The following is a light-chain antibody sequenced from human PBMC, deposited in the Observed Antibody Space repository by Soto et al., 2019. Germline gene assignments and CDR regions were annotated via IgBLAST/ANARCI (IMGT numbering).Light chain of an antibody. CDR1: QSVSSN. Sequence: EIVMTQSPATLSVSPGERATLSCRASQSVSSNLAWYQQKPGQAPRLRIYGASTRATGIPARFSGSGSGTEFTLTISSLQSEDFAVYYCQQYNNWPWTFGQGTKVDNK. J-gene: IGKJ1*01. CDR2: GAS. V-gene: IGKV3-15*01. CDR3: QQYNNWPWT.